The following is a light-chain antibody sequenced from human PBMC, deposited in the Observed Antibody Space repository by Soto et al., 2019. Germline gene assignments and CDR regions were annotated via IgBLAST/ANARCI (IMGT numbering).Light chain of an antibody. CDR1: QSVSTN. J-gene: IGKJ1*01. CDR2: NVS. Sequence: IVMTQSPATLSVSPGERATLSCTASQSVSTNLAWYQQTPGQAPRVLIYNVSTRATAIPARFSGSGSGTEFTLTISDLQSEDFGVYVCQHYSHWPPRRFGQGTKVNIK. CDR3: QHYSHWPPRR. V-gene: IGKV3-15*01.